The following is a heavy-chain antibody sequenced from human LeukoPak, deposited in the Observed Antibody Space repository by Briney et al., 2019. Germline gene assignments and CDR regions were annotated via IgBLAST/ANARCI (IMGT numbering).Heavy chain of an antibody. D-gene: IGHD7-27*01. J-gene: IGHJ4*02. V-gene: IGHV4-59*12. Sequence: PSETLSLTCIVSGGSLSGYYWSWIRQPPGKGLEWIGYIYYSGSTNYNPSLKSRVTISVDTSKNQFSLKLSSVTAADTAVYYCARLRGPSLGWGQGTLVTVSS. CDR1: GGSLSGYY. CDR2: IYYSGST. CDR3: ARLRGPSLG.